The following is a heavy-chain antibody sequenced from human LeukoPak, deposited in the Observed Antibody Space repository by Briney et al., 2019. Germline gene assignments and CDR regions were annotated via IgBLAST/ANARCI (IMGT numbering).Heavy chain of an antibody. J-gene: IGHJ3*02. CDR1: GFTFSDYY. V-gene: IGHV3-11*01. D-gene: IGHD6-19*01. CDR3: AREGSGWENHDAFDI. CDR2: ISSSGSTI. Sequence: GGSLRLSCAASGFTFSDYYMSWIRQAPGKGLEWVSYISSSGSTIYYADSVKGRFTISRDNAKNSLHLQMNSLRAEDTAVYYCAREGSGWENHDAFDIWGQGTMVTVSS.